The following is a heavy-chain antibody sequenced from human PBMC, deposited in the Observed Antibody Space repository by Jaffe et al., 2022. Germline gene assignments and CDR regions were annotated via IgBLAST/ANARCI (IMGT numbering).Heavy chain of an antibody. Sequence: EVQLLESGGGLVQPGGSLRLSCAASGFTFSSYAMNWVRQAPGKGLEWVSSISGSGDSTNYADSVKGRFTISRDNSKNTLYLQMNSLRAEDTAIYYCAKARWDCSAGSCYSSFDYWGQGTLVTVSS. CDR2: ISGSGDST. D-gene: IGHD2-15*01. V-gene: IGHV3-23*01. CDR1: GFTFSSYA. J-gene: IGHJ4*02. CDR3: AKARWDCSAGSCYSSFDY.